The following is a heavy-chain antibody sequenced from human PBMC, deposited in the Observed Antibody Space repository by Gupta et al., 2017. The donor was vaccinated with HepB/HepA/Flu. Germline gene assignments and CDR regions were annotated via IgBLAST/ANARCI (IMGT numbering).Heavy chain of an antibody. D-gene: IGHD2-2*02. Sequence: EVQLVASGGGLVQPGGSLRLSCAASGFTFTTYWLSWFLQAPGKGLEWLANIKPDGSGKYYVDSVTGRFTISRDNGENSLYLQMNSLRAEDTALYYCARIYCDSCYTGQWYFDLWGRGTLVTVSS. CDR1: GFTFTTYW. V-gene: IGHV3-7*01. CDR3: ARIYCDSCYTGQWYFDL. CDR2: IKPDGSGK. J-gene: IGHJ2*01.